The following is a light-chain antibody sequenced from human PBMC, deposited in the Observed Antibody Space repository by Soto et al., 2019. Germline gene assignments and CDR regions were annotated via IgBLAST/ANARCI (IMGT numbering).Light chain of an antibody. CDR3: LSKTSSISYV. Sequence: QSALTPPASVAGSPGQSITISCTGTTRDVGGYNYVSWYQQHPGKVPKLLIHEVSNRPSGVSNRFSGSKSGNTASLTIAGLQAEDEADYYCLSKTSSISYVFGTGTKLTVL. J-gene: IGLJ1*01. CDR1: TRDVGGYNY. V-gene: IGLV2-14*01. CDR2: EVS.